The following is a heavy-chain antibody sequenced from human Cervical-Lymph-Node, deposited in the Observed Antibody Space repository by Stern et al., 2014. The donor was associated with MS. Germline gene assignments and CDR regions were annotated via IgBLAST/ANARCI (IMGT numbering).Heavy chain of an antibody. D-gene: IGHD6-13*01. Sequence: QVTLKESGPVLVKPTETLTLTCTVSGFSLRNARMGVRWIRQPPGKALEWLAHILSNDEKTYSTSLKGRLTISKDTSKSQVVLTMTHMDPVDTATYYCARMMQHLAGDAFDIWGQGTVVTVSS. J-gene: IGHJ3*02. CDR3: ARMMQHLAGDAFDI. CDR2: ILSNDEK. V-gene: IGHV2-26*01. CDR1: GFSLRNARMG.